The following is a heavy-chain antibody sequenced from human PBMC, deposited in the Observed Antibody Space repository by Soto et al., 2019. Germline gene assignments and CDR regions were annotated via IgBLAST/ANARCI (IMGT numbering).Heavy chain of an antibody. J-gene: IGHJ4*02. V-gene: IGHV1-3*01. Sequence: ASVKVSCNASGSTFTGYAMHCVRQAPGQRLEWMGWINAGNGNTKYSQKFQGRVTITRDTSASTAYMELSSLRSEDTAVYYCARAVAVAADFDYWGQGTLVTVSS. CDR1: GSTFTGYA. CDR3: ARAVAVAADFDY. CDR2: INAGNGNT. D-gene: IGHD6-19*01.